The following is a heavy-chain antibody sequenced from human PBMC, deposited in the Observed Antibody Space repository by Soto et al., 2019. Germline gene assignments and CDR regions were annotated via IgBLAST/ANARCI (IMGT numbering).Heavy chain of an antibody. J-gene: IGHJ4*02. D-gene: IGHD6-19*01. CDR3: ARHIAVSGTRGFDF. CDR1: GGSISSNW. V-gene: IGHV4-4*02. CDR2: IYHSGST. Sequence: QVHLQESGPGLIKPSGTLSLTCAVSGGSISSNWWSWVRQPPGKGLEWIGEIYHSGSTSHNPSLMNRVTMSMDKSQNRLSLNLNSVTPADTAVYYCARHIAVSGTRGFDFWGRGTLVTVSS.